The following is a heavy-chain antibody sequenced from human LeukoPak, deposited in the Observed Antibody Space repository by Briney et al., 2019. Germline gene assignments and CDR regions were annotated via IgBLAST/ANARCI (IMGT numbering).Heavy chain of an antibody. CDR1: GFTFSSYG. J-gene: IGHJ4*02. CDR2: IPYDGSYK. Sequence: GRSLRLSCAASGFTFSSYGMHWVRQAPGKGLEWLAVIPYDGSYKFYADSVKGRVTISRDDSRSTLYLQMNSLRADDTAVYFCARDHADIVVLPGAHIDSWGQGTLVTVSS. CDR3: ARDHADIVVLPGAHIDS. V-gene: IGHV3-30*03. D-gene: IGHD2-2*01.